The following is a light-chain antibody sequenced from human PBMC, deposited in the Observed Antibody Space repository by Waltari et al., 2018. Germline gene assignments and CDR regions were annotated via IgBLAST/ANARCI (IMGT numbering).Light chain of an antibody. CDR1: RSNIGSNT. Sequence: QAVLTQPPSASGTPGQTVTISCSGSRSNIGSNTVTWSQQLPGTTPKVLIYKNDQRPSGVPDRFSGSKSGTSVSLAISGLQSGDEADYYCSTWDDGLAGGVVFGGGTKLTVL. J-gene: IGLJ2*01. CDR2: KND. CDR3: STWDDGLAGGVV. V-gene: IGLV1-44*01.